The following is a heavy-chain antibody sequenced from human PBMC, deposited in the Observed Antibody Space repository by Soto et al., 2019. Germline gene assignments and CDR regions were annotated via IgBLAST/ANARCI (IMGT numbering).Heavy chain of an antibody. Sequence: ASVKVSCKASGYSFTGYFTQWVRQAPGQGLEWMGWINLNSGGTNYAQKFQGRVTMTRDTSISTAYMELSRLGSGDTAVYYCARGGDTAMVYHGMDVWGQGTTVTVSS. J-gene: IGHJ6*02. V-gene: IGHV1-2*02. CDR1: GYSFTGYF. CDR2: INLNSGGT. D-gene: IGHD5-18*01. CDR3: ARGGDTAMVYHGMDV.